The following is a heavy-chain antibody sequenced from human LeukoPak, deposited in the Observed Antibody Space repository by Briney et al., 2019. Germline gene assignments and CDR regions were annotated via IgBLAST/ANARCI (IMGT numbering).Heavy chain of an antibody. D-gene: IGHD3-22*01. V-gene: IGHV1-18*01. CDR3: ARDPQTYDSSGYYYDAYFDY. CDR2: ISAYNGNT. Sequence: ASVKVSCKASGYTFTSYGISWVRQAPGQGLEWMGWISAYNGNTNYAQKLQGRVTMTTDTSTSTAYMELRSLRSDDAAVYYCARDPQTYDSSGYYYDAYFDYWGQGTLVTVSS. J-gene: IGHJ4*02. CDR1: GYTFTSYG.